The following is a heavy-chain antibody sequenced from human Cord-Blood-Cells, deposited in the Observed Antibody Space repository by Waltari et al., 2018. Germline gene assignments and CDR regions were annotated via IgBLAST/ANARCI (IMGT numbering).Heavy chain of an antibody. J-gene: IGHJ4*02. Sequence: EVQLVESGGGLVQPGGSLRLSCAASGFTFSSYWMHWVRQAPGKGLVVVSCINRDGSSTSYADSVKGRFTISRDNAKNTLYLQMNSLRAEDTAVYYCARDHVGATNDYWGQGTLVTVSS. CDR2: INRDGSST. CDR3: ARDHVGATNDY. CDR1: GFTFSSYW. V-gene: IGHV3-74*01. D-gene: IGHD1-26*01.